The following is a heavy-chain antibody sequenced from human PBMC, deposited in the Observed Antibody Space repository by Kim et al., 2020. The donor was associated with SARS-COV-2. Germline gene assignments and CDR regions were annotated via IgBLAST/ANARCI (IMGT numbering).Heavy chain of an antibody. CDR3: VREHTSETGAYYFSTTPFDT. Sequence: GGSLRLSCAASGFTFGRFWMSWVRQAPGKGLEWVANINEDGSEKNYVDSLGGRCTISRDNTKKSVSLQMNGLRSADTAVYFCVREHTSETGAYYFSTTPFDTGGRGAQVTGSP. V-gene: IGHV3-7*01. CDR1: GFTFGRFW. D-gene: IGHD3-22*01. J-gene: IGHJ4*02. CDR2: INEDGSEK.